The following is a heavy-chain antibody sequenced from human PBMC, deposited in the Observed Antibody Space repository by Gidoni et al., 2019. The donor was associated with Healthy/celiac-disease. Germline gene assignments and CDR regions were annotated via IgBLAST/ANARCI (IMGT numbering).Heavy chain of an antibody. CDR2: INHSGST. CDR1: GGSFSGYY. CDR3: ARGPNYDFWSGYYLA. D-gene: IGHD3-3*01. Sequence: QVQLQPWGAGLLKPSETLSLTCAVYGGSFSGYYWSWIRQPPGKGLEWIGEINHSGSTNYNPSLKSRVTISVDTSKNQFSLKLSSVTAADTAVYYCARGPNYDFWSGYYLAWGQGTLVTVSS. J-gene: IGHJ5*02. V-gene: IGHV4-34*01.